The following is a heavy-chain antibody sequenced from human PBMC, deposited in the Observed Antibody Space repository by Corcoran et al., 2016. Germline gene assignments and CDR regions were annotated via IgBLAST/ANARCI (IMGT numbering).Heavy chain of an antibody. Sequence: EVQLVVSGGGLAQPGESLRLSCVASGFTFTDAWMSWVRQAPGKGLEWVGRIKSKGSGGTTDYSAPVKDRFTISRDDSRNTVFLQMDSLKSDDTAVDYCTWEHKVYYCTDGWGQGTMVTVSS. CDR3: TWEHKVYYCTDG. V-gene: IGHV3-15*01. J-gene: IGHJ6*02. D-gene: IGHD1-26*01. CDR1: GFTFTDAW. CDR2: IKSKGSGGTT.